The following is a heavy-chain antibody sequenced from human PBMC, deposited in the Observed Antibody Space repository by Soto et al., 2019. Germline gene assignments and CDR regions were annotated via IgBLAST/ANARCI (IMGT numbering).Heavy chain of an antibody. CDR3: AREGDYDFWSGYYPYNWFDP. CDR2: ISAYNGNT. Sequence: GASVKVSCKASGYTFTSYVISWVRQAPGQGLEWMGWISAYNGNTNYAQKLQGRVTMTTDTSTSTAYMELRSLRSDDTAVYYCAREGDYDFWSGYYPYNWFDPWGQGTLVTVSS. J-gene: IGHJ5*02. CDR1: GYTFTSYV. D-gene: IGHD3-3*01. V-gene: IGHV1-18*01.